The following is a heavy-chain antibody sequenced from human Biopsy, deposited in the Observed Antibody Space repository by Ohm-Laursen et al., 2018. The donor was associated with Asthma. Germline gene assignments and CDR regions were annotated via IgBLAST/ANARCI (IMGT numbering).Heavy chain of an antibody. CDR3: AKARIHHLYDSSGYYQHD. D-gene: IGHD3-22*01. J-gene: IGHJ4*02. V-gene: IGHV3-74*01. CDR1: GFTFTDYW. CDR2: INVEGTTT. Sequence: GSLRLSCSAPGFTFTDYWMHWVRQAPGKGLVWVSRINVEGTTTNYADSVKGRFTISRDNAKNTLYLQMNSLRAEDTAVYYCAKARIHHLYDSSGYYQHDWGQGTLVTVSS.